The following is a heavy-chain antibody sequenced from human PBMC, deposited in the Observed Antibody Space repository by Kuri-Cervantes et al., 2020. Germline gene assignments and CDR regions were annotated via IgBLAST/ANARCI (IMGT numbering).Heavy chain of an antibody. CDR1: GGSFSSYY. D-gene: IGHD6-19*01. Sequence: SETLSLTCAVYGGSFSSYYWSWIRQPPGKGLEWIGYIYYSGSTNYNPSLKSRVTISVDTSKNQFSLKLSSVTAADTAIYYCAKGQWLGGWENWFDPWGQGTLVTVSS. CDR3: AKGQWLGGWENWFDP. V-gene: IGHV4-59*01. J-gene: IGHJ5*02. CDR2: IYYSGST.